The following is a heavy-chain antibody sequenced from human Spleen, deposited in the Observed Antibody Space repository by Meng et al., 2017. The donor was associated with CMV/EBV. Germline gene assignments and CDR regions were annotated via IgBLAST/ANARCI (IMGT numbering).Heavy chain of an antibody. D-gene: IGHD6-13*01. Sequence: ASGSTFSGHYVHWVRQAPGQGLEWMGRINPDTGGTKYPQEFQGRVTVTRDTSTNTAYMELSRLTSDDTAVYYCARERTNQQQGYIDYWGQGTLVTVSS. CDR2: INPDTGGT. CDR3: ARERTNQQQGYIDY. V-gene: IGHV1-2*06. CDR1: GSTFSGHY. J-gene: IGHJ4*02.